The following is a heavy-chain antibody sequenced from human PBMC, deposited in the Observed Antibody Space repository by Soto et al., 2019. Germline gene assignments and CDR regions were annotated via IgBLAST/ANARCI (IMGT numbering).Heavy chain of an antibody. V-gene: IGHV4-34*01. CDR2: INHSGST. J-gene: IGHJ3*02. Sequence: SETLSLTCAVYGGSFSGYYWSWIRQPPGKGLEWIGEINHSGSTNYNPSLKSRVTISVDTSKNQFSLKLSSVTAADTAVYYCARRCVSTSCYEGAFDIWGQGTMVTVSS. D-gene: IGHD2-2*01. CDR1: GGSFSGYY. CDR3: ARRCVSTSCYEGAFDI.